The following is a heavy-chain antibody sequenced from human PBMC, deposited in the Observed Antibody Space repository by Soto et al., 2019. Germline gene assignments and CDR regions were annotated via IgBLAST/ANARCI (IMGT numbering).Heavy chain of an antibody. V-gene: IGHV4-30-4*01. CDR1: GGSISSGDYY. CDR2: ISYSGST. J-gene: IGHJ4*02. CDR3: VTLFGAAAPFDY. Sequence: SETLALTCTVSGGSISSGDYYWSWIRQPPGKGLEWIGYISYSGSTYYNPSLKSRLTISVDTSKNQFSLKLTSVTAADTAVYYCVTLFGAAAPFDYWGQGTLVTVSS. D-gene: IGHD6-13*01.